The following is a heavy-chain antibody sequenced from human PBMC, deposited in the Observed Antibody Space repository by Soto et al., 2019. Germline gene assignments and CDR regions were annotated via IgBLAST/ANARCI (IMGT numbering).Heavy chain of an antibody. Sequence: SETLSPTCAVYSGSSSGYYWSWVRQPPMKGLEWIGEINHSGSTDYNPSLTSRVTISIDTSKNQFSLKLSSVTAADTAVYYCARGPYDMDVWGQGTTVTVSS. CDR2: INHSGST. CDR3: ARGPYDMDV. CDR1: SGSSSGYY. J-gene: IGHJ6*02. V-gene: IGHV4-34*01.